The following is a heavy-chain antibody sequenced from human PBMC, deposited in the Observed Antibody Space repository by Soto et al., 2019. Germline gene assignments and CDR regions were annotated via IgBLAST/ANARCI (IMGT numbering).Heavy chain of an antibody. V-gene: IGHV1-8*01. Sequence: QVQLVQSGAEVKKPGASVKVSCKASGYTFTSYDINWVRQATGQGLEWMGWMNPNSGNTGYAQKFQGRVTMTRNTSISTAYMXXXXXXXXXXXXXXXARERSGYFDYWGQGTLVTVSS. D-gene: IGHD1-1*01. CDR1: GYTFTSYD. CDR2: MNPNSGNT. J-gene: IGHJ4*02. CDR3: ARERSGYFDY.